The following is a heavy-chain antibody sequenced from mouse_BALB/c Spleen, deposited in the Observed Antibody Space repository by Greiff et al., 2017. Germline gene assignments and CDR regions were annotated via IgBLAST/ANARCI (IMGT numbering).Heavy chain of an antibody. CDR1: GFTFSSFG. J-gene: IGHJ2*01. Sequence: EVQRVESGGGLVQPGGSRKLSCAASGFTFSSFGMHWVRQAPEKGLEWVAYISSGSSTIYYADTVKGRFTISRDNPKNTLFLQMTSLRSEDTAMYYCARGGANWDPFDYWGQGTTLTVSS. CDR3: ARGGANWDPFDY. D-gene: IGHD4-1*01. V-gene: IGHV5-17*02. CDR2: ISSGSSTI.